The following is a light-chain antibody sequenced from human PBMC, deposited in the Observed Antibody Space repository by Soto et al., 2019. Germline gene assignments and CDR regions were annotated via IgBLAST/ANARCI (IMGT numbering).Light chain of an antibody. CDR2: DVS. CDR3: CSYAGSYPFPHYV. CDR1: SSDVGGYNY. Sequence: QSALTQPRSVSGSPGQSVTISCTGTSSDVGGYNYVSWYQQHPGKAPKLMIYDVSKRPSGVPDRFSGSKSGNTASLTISGLQAEDEADYYCCSYAGSYPFPHYVFGTGTKLTVL. J-gene: IGLJ1*01. V-gene: IGLV2-11*01.